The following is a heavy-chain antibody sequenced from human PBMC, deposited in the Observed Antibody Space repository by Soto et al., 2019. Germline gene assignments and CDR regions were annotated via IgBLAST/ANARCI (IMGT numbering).Heavy chain of an antibody. D-gene: IGHD2-2*01. J-gene: IGHJ6*03. CDR1: GYTFTSYY. V-gene: IGHV1-46*03. CDR2: INPSGGST. Sequence: QVQLVQSGAEVKKPGASVKVSCKASGYTFTSYYMHWVRQAPGQGLEWMGIINPSGGSTSYAQKFQGRVTMTRDTSTSTVYMELSSLRSEDTAVYYCAISSPVVPAAPRSWYYYYMDVWGKGTTVTVSS. CDR3: AISSPVVPAAPRSWYYYYMDV.